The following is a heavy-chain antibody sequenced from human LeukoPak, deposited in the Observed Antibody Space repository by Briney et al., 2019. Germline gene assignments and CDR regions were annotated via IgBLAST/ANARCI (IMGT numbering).Heavy chain of an antibody. CDR3: AGTRRGYSDAFDT. CDR1: GGSISSSSYY. V-gene: IGHV4-39*01. Sequence: SETLSLTCTVSGGSISSSSYYWGWIRQPPGKGLEWIGSIHYSGNTYYNPSLRSRVTISVDTSKNQFSLKLSSVTAADTAVYYCAGTRRGYSDAFDTWGQGAMVTVSS. J-gene: IGHJ3*02. D-gene: IGHD3-22*01. CDR2: IHYSGNT.